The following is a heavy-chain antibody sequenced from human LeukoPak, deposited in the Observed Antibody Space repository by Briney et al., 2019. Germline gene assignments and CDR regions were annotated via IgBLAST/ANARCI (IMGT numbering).Heavy chain of an antibody. CDR2: IYSGGST. CDR1: GFTVSSNY. D-gene: IGHD6-13*01. V-gene: IGHV3-66*01. Sequence: GGSLRLSCAASGFTVSSNYMSWVRQAPGKGLEWVSVIYSGGSTYYADSVKGRFTISRDNSKNTLYLQMNSLRAEDMAVYYCARVVEQQLDYWGQGTLVTVSS. J-gene: IGHJ4*02. CDR3: ARVVEQQLDY.